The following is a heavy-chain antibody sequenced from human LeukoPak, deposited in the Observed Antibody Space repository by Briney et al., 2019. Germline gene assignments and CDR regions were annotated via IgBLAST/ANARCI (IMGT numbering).Heavy chain of an antibody. D-gene: IGHD6-19*01. CDR2: ISDNGSLK. J-gene: IGHJ6*03. Sequence: GRSLRLSCAASGFNFNYYPVHWVRQAPGKGLVWVAFISDNGSLKYYADSVKGRFTISRDNSKNTPYLQMNSLRGDDTAVYYCARGRSGSSPVLDYYMDVWGKGTTVTVSS. V-gene: IGHV3-30*14. CDR3: ARGRSGSSPVLDYYMDV. CDR1: GFNFNYYP.